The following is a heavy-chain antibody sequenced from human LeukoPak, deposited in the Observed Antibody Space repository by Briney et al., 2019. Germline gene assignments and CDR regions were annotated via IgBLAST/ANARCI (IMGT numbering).Heavy chain of an antibody. CDR3: ARCGSGCISNSWPLDY. CDR1: GFSFSNYD. V-gene: IGHV3-33*01. Sequence: PGRSLRLSCAASGFSFSNYDMHWVRQAPGKGLEWVAVIWYDGSKKNYGDSVEGRVTVSRDNSKNTLYLQMNSLRAEDTAGYFCARCGSGCISNSWPLDYWGQGTLVTVSS. D-gene: IGHD2-2*01. CDR2: IWYDGSKK. J-gene: IGHJ4*02.